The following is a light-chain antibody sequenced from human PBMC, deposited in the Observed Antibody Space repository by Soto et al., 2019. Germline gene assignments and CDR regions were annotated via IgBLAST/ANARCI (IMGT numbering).Light chain of an antibody. CDR2: AST. V-gene: IGKV3D-15*01. J-gene: IGKJ4*01. CDR3: QQYYHWGLS. Sequence: VMTQSPGNLSVSPGERVTLFCRASQNVVNTIAWYQVKPAQPPRLLIYASTTSAIGIPATFSGSGSETQFSLTISSLQSKDAAVYYCQQYYHWGLSIGGGTKV. CDR1: QNVVNT.